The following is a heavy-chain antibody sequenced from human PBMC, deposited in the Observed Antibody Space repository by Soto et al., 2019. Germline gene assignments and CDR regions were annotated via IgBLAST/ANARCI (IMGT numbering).Heavy chain of an antibody. CDR3: ARSPLSPLVRGVPTRN. V-gene: IGHV4-31*03. CDR2: IYYSGST. CDR1: GGSISSGGYY. D-gene: IGHD3-10*01. J-gene: IGHJ4*02. Sequence: PSETLSLTCTVSGGSISSGGYYWSWIRQHPGKGLEWIGYIYYSGSTYYNPSLKSRVTISVDTSKNQFSLKLSSVTAADTAVYYCARSPLSPLVRGVPTRNWGQGTLVTVSS.